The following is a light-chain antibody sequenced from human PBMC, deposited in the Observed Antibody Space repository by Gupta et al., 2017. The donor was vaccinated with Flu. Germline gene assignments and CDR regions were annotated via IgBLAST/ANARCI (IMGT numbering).Light chain of an antibody. Sequence: EIELTQSPATLSLSPGERATLSCRASQSVSTYLAWYQKKPGQAPRLLIYDASNRATGIPARFSGSGSGTDFTLTISSRDPEDFAVYYCQNRSNWPPYTFGQGTKVEIK. CDR3: QNRSNWPPYT. CDR2: DAS. CDR1: QSVSTY. J-gene: IGKJ2*01. V-gene: IGKV3-11*01.